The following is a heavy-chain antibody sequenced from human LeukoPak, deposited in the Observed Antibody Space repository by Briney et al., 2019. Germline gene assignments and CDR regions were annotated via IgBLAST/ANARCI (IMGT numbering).Heavy chain of an antibody. CDR3: ARDPPSYDRVAYGMDV. Sequence: PSETLSLTCTVSGGSISSYYWSWVRQPPGKGLEWIGYIYYSGSTNYNPSLKSRVTISVDTSKNQFSLKLSSVTAADTAVYYCARDPPSYDRVAYGMDVWGQGTTVTVSS. CDR2: IYYSGST. D-gene: IGHD3-22*01. V-gene: IGHV4-59*01. CDR1: GGSISSYY. J-gene: IGHJ6*02.